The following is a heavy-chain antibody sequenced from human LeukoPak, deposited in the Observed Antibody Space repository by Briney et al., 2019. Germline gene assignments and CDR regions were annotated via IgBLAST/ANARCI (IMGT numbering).Heavy chain of an antibody. D-gene: IGHD6-6*01. CDR3: ARNDYSSSSYFY. J-gene: IGHJ4*02. CDR2: ITSSASTI. Sequence: GGSLRLSCAASGFTFSSFEMNWVRQAPGKGLEWVSYITSSASTIYYADSVKGRFTISRDNAKNSLYLQMNSLRAEDTAVYYCARNDYSSSSYFYWGQGTLVTVSS. V-gene: IGHV3-48*03. CDR1: GFTFSSFE.